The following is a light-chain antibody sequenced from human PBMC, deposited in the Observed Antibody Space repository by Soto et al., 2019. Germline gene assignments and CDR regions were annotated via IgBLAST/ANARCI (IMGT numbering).Light chain of an antibody. CDR1: NIGGKS. Sequence: SCELTQPASVSVAPGQTAKITCGGNNIGGKSLHWYQQKPGQAPVLVVYDHGDRPSGIPERLSGSNSGNTATLTISRVEAGDEADYYCQVWDSTYDHYVFRTGTKVTVL. J-gene: IGLJ1*01. CDR2: DHG. V-gene: IGLV3-21*02. CDR3: QVWDSTYDHYV.